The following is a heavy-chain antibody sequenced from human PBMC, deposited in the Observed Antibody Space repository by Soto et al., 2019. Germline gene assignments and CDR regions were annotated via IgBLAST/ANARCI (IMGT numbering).Heavy chain of an antibody. Sequence: GGSLILSCAASGFTFSDYYMSWIRQAPGKGLEWLSYISSSATYAIYADSVKGRFTLSRDNAKNSLYLQMNSLRAEDTAVYYCARNDSSGYLDSWGKGTLVTVPQ. CDR3: ARNDSSGYLDS. CDR2: ISSSATYA. D-gene: IGHD3-22*01. J-gene: IGHJ4*02. CDR1: GFTFSDYY. V-gene: IGHV3-11*06.